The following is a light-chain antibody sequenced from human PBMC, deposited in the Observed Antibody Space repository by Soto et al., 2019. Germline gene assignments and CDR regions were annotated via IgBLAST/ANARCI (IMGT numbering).Light chain of an antibody. J-gene: IGKJ4*01. CDR1: QDITTY. CDR2: AAS. CDR3: QQTYRTPLT. Sequence: DIQMTQSPSSLSASVGDRLTITCLASQDITTYLNWFQQKPGKAPELLIYAASNLQSAVPSRFSGRGSGTDLTLTISILQPEDFATYYCQQTYRTPLTLGAGTKVDI. V-gene: IGKV1-39*01.